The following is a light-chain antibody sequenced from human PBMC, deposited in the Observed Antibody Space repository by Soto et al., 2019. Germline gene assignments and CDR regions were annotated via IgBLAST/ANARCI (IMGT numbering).Light chain of an antibody. CDR2: DAS. V-gene: IGKV3-11*01. J-gene: IGKJ4*01. Sequence: EIVLTQSPATLSLSPGERATLSCRASQSVSSYLAWYQQKPGQAPRLLIYDASNRATGIPARFSGSGSGTDFHLPISSLEPEDFAVYYCQQRSNWPPLTFGGGTKVEIK. CDR1: QSVSSY. CDR3: QQRSNWPPLT.